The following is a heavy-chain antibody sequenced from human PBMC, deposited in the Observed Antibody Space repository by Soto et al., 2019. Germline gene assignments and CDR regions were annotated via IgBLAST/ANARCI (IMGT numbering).Heavy chain of an antibody. Sequence: SVKVSCKASGGTFSSYTISWVRQAPGQGLEWMGRIIPILGIANYAQKFQGRVTITADKSTSTAYMELSSLRSEDTAVYYCARGSSGESYDNTYYYYYGMDVWGQGTTVTVS. CDR3: ARGSSGESYDNTYYYYYGMDV. CDR1: GGTFSSYT. J-gene: IGHJ6*02. CDR2: IIPILGIA. V-gene: IGHV1-69*02. D-gene: IGHD3-10*01.